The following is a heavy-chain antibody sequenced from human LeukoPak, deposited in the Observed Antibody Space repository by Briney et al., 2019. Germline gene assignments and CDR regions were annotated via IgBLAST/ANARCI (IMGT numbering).Heavy chain of an antibody. CDR1: VGTFSSYA. D-gene: IGHD3-16*02. CDR3: ARAEYDYVWGSYRSNWFEP. Sequence: ASVKVSCKASVGTFSSYAIRWVRQAPGQGLEWVGWISAYNGNTNYAQKLQGRVTMTTDTSTSTAYMELRSLRSDDTAVYYCARAEYDYVWGSYRSNWFEPWGQGTLVTVSS. CDR2: ISAYNGNT. V-gene: IGHV1-18*01. J-gene: IGHJ5*02.